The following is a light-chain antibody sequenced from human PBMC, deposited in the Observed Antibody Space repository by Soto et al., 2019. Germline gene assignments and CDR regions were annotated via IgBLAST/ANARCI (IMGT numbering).Light chain of an antibody. CDR1: QSISTY. Sequence: DIQMTQSPSSLSASVGDRVTITCRASQSISTYLNWYQQKPGKAPQVLIYAASSLQSGVPSRFSGSGSGTDFTLTISSLQPEDFATYYCQQSYSTPRGMHTFGQGTKLEIK. CDR3: QQSYSTPRGMHT. CDR2: AAS. J-gene: IGKJ2*01. V-gene: IGKV1-39*01.